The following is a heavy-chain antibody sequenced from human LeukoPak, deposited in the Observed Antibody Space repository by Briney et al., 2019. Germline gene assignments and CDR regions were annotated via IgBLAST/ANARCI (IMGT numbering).Heavy chain of an antibody. CDR2: MNPTSGGT. V-gene: IGHV1-2*02. CDR3: ARDVGVPGRGNALAY. D-gene: IGHD2-8*01. CDR1: GYTFTGYY. J-gene: IGHJ4*02. Sequence: ASVKVSCKASGYTFTGYYIHWVRQAPGQGPEWMGLMNPTSGGTEYAQKFQGRVSMTRDTSTSTAYMELSSLRSDDTAIYYCARDVGVPGRGNALAYWGQGTLVTVSS.